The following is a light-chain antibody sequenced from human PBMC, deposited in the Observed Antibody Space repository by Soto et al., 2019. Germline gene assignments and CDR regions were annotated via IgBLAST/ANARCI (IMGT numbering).Light chain of an antibody. J-gene: IGKJ4*01. CDR3: QHLNSYPLT. CDR2: AAS. CDR1: QGVSSH. Sequence: IQLTQSPSFLSASVGDRVTITCRASQGVSSHLAWFQQKVGKAPKMLIYAASTLQSGVPSRFSGSGFGTEFTLTISSLQPEDVATYYCQHLNSYPLTFGGGTKVDIK. V-gene: IGKV1-9*01.